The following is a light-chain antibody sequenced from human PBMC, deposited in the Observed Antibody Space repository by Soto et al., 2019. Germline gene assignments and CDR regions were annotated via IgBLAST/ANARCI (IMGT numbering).Light chain of an antibody. CDR2: EVT. V-gene: IGLV2-14*01. CDR1: SSDVGGYNY. CDR3: SSYTSSSSPFV. J-gene: IGLJ1*01. Sequence: QSALTQPASVSGSPGQSITISCTGTSSDVGGYNYVSWYQHHPGKAPKLMIYEVTNGPSGVSNRFSGSKSGNTASLTISGLQAEDEADYYCSSYTSSSSPFVFGTGTKVTVL.